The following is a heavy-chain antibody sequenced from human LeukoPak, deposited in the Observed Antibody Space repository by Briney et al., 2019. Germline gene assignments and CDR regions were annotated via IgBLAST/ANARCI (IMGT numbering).Heavy chain of an antibody. CDR1: GFIFSNYG. CDR3: AKGRYSYGQGIDF. J-gene: IGHJ4*02. D-gene: IGHD5-18*01. Sequence: PGGSLRLSCAASGFIFSNYGMHWVRQAPGKGLEWVSVIWFDGSRKYYADSVKGRFTISRDDSKNTLYLQMNSLRAEDTAVYYCAKGRYSYGQGIDFWGQGTLVTVPS. V-gene: IGHV3-33*06. CDR2: IWFDGSRK.